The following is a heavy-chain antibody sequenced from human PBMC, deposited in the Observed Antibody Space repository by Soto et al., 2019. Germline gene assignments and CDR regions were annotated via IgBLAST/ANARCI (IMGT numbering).Heavy chain of an antibody. D-gene: IGHD4-17*01. CDR1: GFAFSNLW. V-gene: IGHV3-7*01. CDR2: INQDGTVK. J-gene: IGHJ4*02. CDR3: ALDYGD. Sequence: EVQLVESGGGLVQAGGSLRLSCAASGFAFSNLWMSWVRQSPARGLEWVANINQDGTVKVYLDSLKGRFTVSRDNAKNLLYLQMNSLRAEDTALYFCALDYGDWGRATLVTVSS.